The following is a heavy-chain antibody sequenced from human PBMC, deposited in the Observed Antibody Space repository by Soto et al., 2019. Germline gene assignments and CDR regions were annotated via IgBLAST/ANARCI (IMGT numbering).Heavy chain of an antibody. V-gene: IGHV1-69*01. CDR2: IIPMFGTA. Sequence: QVQLVQSGAEVKKPGSSVKISCKASGGTFINHAFSWVRQAPGQGLEWMGGIIPMFGTADYSQKFQGRVTITADESTTTAHMELSSLRSDDSAVYYCARTAEGDTPRTHWYFDLWGRGTLVTVSS. CDR1: GGTFINHA. J-gene: IGHJ2*01. D-gene: IGHD5-18*01. CDR3: ARTAEGDTPRTHWYFDL.